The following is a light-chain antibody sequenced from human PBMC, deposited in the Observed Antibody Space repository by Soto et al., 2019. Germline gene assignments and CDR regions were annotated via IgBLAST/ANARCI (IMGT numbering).Light chain of an antibody. Sequence: DIQMTQSPSTLSASVGDRVTITCRASQSISRWLAWYQQKPGKAPKLLIYGASTVQSGVPSRFSGSGTGKDVTLPIIGLEPDDLVSYYCQQDNSYDMWLVGQGTTV. CDR2: GAS. CDR1: QSISRW. CDR3: QQDNSYDMWL. V-gene: IGKV1-5*01. J-gene: IGKJ1*01.